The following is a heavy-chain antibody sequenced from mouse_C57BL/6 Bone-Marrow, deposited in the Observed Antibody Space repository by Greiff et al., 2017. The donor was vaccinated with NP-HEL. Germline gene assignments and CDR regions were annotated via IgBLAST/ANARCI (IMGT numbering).Heavy chain of an antibody. Sequence: EVNVVESGGGLVKPGGSLKLSCAASGFTFSSYAMSWVRQTPEKRLEWVATISDGGSYTYYPDNVKGRFTISRDNAKNNLYLQMSHLKSEDTAMYYCARVGDYYGSSYGYWGQGTTLTVSS. CDR2: ISDGGSYT. V-gene: IGHV5-4*03. D-gene: IGHD1-1*01. J-gene: IGHJ2*01. CDR3: ARVGDYYGSSYGY. CDR1: GFTFSSYA.